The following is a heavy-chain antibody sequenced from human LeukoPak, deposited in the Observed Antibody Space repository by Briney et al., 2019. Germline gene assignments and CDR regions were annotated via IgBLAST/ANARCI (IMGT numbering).Heavy chain of an antibody. Sequence: PGGSLRLSCAASGFTIDNYGMNWVRQAPGKGLEWVSGINWNGGSTGYADSVKGRFTISRDNAKNSLYLQKNSLRAEDTALYYCASTIFGGFDPWGQGTLVTVSS. CDR1: GFTIDNYG. V-gene: IGHV3-20*04. D-gene: IGHD3-3*01. CDR3: ASTIFGGFDP. J-gene: IGHJ5*02. CDR2: INWNGGST.